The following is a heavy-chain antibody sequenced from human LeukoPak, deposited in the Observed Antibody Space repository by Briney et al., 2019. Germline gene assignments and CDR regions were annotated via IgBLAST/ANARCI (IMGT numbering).Heavy chain of an antibody. J-gene: IGHJ4*02. D-gene: IGHD3-22*01. CDR3: AKHYDSSGYYFDY. V-gene: IGHV3-23*01. CDR1: GFTFSSYV. Sequence: GGSLRLSCAASGFTFSSYVMSWVRQAPGKGLEWVSAITGSDGSSYYADSVKGRFTISRDNSKNTLYLQMNSLRAEDAAVYYCAKHYDSSGYYFDYWGQGTLVTVSS. CDR2: ITGSDGSS.